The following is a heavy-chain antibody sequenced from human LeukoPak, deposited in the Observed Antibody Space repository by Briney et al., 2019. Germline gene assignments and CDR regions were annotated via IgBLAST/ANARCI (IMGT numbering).Heavy chain of an antibody. D-gene: IGHD3-22*01. V-gene: IGHV4-31*03. CDR1: GGSISSGGYY. Sequence: SETLSLTCTVSGGSISSGGYYWSWIRQHPGKGLEWIGYIYYRGSTYYDTSLKSRVTISVDTSKKQFSLKLSSVTAADTAVYYCATDYYDSSGYFDYWGQGTLVTVSS. CDR3: ATDYYDSSGYFDY. J-gene: IGHJ4*02. CDR2: IYYRGST.